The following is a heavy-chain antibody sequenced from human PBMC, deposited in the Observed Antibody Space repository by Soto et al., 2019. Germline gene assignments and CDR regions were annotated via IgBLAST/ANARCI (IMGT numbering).Heavy chain of an antibody. CDR3: ARDHPLGEGPKRDLEY. Sequence: GASVKVSCKASGYTFTDYYIHWVRQAPGQGLEWKGLINPSGGKKKYAQNFQGRVTMTRDTSTSTVYMELSSLKSEDTAVYYCARDHPLGEGPKRDLEYWG. D-gene: IGHD3-3*01. CDR1: GYTFTDYY. V-gene: IGHV1-46*01. J-gene: IGHJ4*01. CDR2: INPSGGKK.